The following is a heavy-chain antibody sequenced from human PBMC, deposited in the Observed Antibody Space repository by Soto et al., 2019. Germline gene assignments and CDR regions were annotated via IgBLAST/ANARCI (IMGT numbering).Heavy chain of an antibody. Sequence: QVQLVQSGAEVKKPGSSVKVSCKASGGTFSSYAISWVRQAPGQGLEWMGGIIPIFGTANYAQKFQGRVKITADKSTSTANMELSSLRSEDTAVYYCARKSPGLRYFDWPYYYYGMDVWGQGTTVTVSS. D-gene: IGHD3-9*01. CDR1: GGTFSSYA. J-gene: IGHJ6*02. V-gene: IGHV1-69*14. CDR3: ARKSPGLRYFDWPYYYYGMDV. CDR2: IIPIFGTA.